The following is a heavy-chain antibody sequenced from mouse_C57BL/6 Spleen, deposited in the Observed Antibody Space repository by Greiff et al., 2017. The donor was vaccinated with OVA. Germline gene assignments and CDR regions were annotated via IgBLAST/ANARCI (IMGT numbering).Heavy chain of an antibody. CDR2: INPNNGGT. V-gene: IGHV1-18*01. J-gene: IGHJ2*01. CDR1: GYTFTDYN. CDR3: ARLIYYGSSSYFDY. Sequence: EVQLQQSGPELVKPGASVKIPCKASGYTFTDYNMDWVKQSHGKSLEWIGDINPNNGGTIYNQKFKGKATLTVDKSSSTAYMELRSLTSEDTAVYYCARLIYYGSSSYFDYWGQGTTLTVSS. D-gene: IGHD1-1*01.